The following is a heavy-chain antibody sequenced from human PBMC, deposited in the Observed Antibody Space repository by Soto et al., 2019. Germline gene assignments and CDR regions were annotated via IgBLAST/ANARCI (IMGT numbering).Heavy chain of an antibody. CDR2: INPSAGYT. CDR3: TRADSGVVILPDVRPLFDL. D-gene: IGHD3-10*01. CDR1: GYDFLNFN. Sequence: QMQMLQSGAEVRKPGASVKVSCKTSGYDFLNFNIHWVRQAPGQVLEWMAVINPSAGYTRHEQKFQGRFTLPRDSSSTTVYMDLSGLSSEDTAVYYCTRADSGVVILPDVRPLFDLWGQGTLVVVSS. J-gene: IGHJ4*02. V-gene: IGHV1-46*01.